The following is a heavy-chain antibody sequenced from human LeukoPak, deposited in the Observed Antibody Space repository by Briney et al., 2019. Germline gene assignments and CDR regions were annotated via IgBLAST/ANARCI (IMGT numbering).Heavy chain of an antibody. Sequence: GGSLRLSCAASGFTFSDYYMSWIRQAPGKGLEWVSGINWNGGSTGYADSVKGRFTISRDNAKNSLYLQMNSLRAEDTALYYCARALDITGTNGYDYWGQGTLVTVSS. CDR3: ARALDITGTNGYDY. J-gene: IGHJ4*02. CDR1: GFTFSDYY. D-gene: IGHD1-20*01. V-gene: IGHV3-20*04. CDR2: INWNGGST.